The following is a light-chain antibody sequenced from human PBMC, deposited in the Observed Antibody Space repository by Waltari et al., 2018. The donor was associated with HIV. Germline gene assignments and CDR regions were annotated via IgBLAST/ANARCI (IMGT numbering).Light chain of an antibody. V-gene: IGLV6-57*04. Sequence: FMLTQPHSMSASPGTPVTISSTPRSGTLASHSVQCYQQRPGGAPTTVVFADTQRPSGVPERFSGSIDSSSNSASLTISGLKTEDEADYYCQSYDTTNHLIFGGGTKVTVL. J-gene: IGLJ2*01. CDR1: SGTLASHS. CDR3: QSYDTTNHLI. CDR2: ADT.